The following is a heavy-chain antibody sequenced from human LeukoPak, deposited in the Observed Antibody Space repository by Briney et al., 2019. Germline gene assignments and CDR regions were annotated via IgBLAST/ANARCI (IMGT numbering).Heavy chain of an antibody. J-gene: IGHJ4*02. CDR3: ARERGVGVAKEKKQPNEYYFDY. CDR2: IIPIFGTA. V-gene: IGHV1-69*05. CDR1: GGTFSSYA. Sequence: GSSVKVSCKASGGTFSSYAISWVRQAPGQGLEWMGGIIPIFGTANYAQKLQGRVTITTDESTSTAYMELSSLRSEDTAVYYCARERGVGVAKEKKQPNEYYFDYWGQGTLVTVSS. D-gene: IGHD3-3*01.